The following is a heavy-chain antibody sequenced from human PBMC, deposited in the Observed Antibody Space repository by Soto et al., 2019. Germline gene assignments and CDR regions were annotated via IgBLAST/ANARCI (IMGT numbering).Heavy chain of an antibody. CDR3: ALDSSGYYGSGGMDV. V-gene: IGHV3-23*01. CDR1: GFTFSSYA. D-gene: IGHD3-22*01. J-gene: IGHJ6*02. CDR2: ISGSGGST. Sequence: EVQLLESGGGLVQPGGSLRLSCAASGFTFSSYAMSWVRQAPGKGLEWVSAISGSGGSTYYADSVKGRFTISRDNSKNTLYLQMNSLRAEDTAVYYCALDSSGYYGSGGMDVWGQGTTVTVSS.